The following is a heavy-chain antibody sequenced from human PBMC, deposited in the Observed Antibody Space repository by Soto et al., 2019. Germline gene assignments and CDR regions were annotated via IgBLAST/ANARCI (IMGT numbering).Heavy chain of an antibody. CDR2: INSDGSST. D-gene: IGHD3-22*01. V-gene: IGHV3-74*01. Sequence: GGSLRLSCAASGFTFSSYWMHWVRQAPGKGLVWVSRINSDGSSTSYADSVKGRFTISRDNAKNTLYLQMNSLRAEDTAVYYCARGDYDSSDPDLVVDYWGQGTLVTVSS. CDR3: ARGDYDSSDPDLVVDY. J-gene: IGHJ4*02. CDR1: GFTFSSYW.